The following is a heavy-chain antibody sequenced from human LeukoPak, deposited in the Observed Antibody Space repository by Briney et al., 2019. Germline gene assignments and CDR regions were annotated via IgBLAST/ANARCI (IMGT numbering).Heavy chain of an antibody. Sequence: ASVKVSCKASGYTFTSCYMHWVRQAPGQGLEWMGIINPSGGSTSYAQKFQGRVTMTRDTSTSTVYMELSSLRSEDTAVYYCARDLHYYDSSGFATNAFDIWGQGTMVTVSS. D-gene: IGHD3-22*01. CDR2: INPSGGST. J-gene: IGHJ3*02. CDR3: ARDLHYYDSSGFATNAFDI. CDR1: GYTFTSCY. V-gene: IGHV1-46*01.